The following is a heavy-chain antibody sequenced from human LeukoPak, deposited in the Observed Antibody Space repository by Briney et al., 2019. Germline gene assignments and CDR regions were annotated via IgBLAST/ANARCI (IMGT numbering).Heavy chain of an antibody. CDR3: ARYPFGTTYDY. J-gene: IGHJ4*02. CDR1: SGSFSGYY. Sequence: PSETLSLTCAVYSGSFSGYYWSWIRQPPGKGLEWIGEINHSGSTNYNPSLKSRVTISVDTSKNQFSLKLSSVTAADTAVYYCARYPFGTTYDYWGQGTLVTVSS. D-gene: IGHD4-17*01. CDR2: INHSGST. V-gene: IGHV4-34*01.